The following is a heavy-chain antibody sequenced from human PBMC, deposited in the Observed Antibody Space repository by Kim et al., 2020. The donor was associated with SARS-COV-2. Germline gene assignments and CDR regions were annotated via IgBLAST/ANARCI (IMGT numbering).Heavy chain of an antibody. CDR3: AKESGSGSYYAWTYDYYGMDV. CDR1: GFTFSSYG. Sequence: GGSLRLSCGASGFTFSSYGMHWVRQAPGKGLEWVAVISYDGSNKYYADSVKGRFTISRDNSKNTLYLQMNSLRAEDTAVYYCAKESGSGSYYAWTYDYYGMDVWGQGTTVSVSS. CDR2: ISYDGSNK. J-gene: IGHJ6*02. V-gene: IGHV3-30*18. D-gene: IGHD3-10*01.